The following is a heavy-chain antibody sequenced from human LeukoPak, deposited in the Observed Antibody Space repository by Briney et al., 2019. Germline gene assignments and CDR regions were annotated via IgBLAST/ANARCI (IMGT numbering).Heavy chain of an antibody. CDR3: ARVPASGYYHHYFDH. V-gene: IGHV4-31*03. CDR1: GGSISSGGYY. D-gene: IGHD3-3*01. J-gene: IGHJ4*02. CDR2: IDYSGST. Sequence: HSETLSLTCSVSGGSISSGGYYWTWIRQHPGKGLEYIGHIDYSGSTYYNPSLKSRLTISVDTSKNQFSLKLSSVTAADTAVYYCARVPASGYYHHYFDHWGQGTLVTVSS.